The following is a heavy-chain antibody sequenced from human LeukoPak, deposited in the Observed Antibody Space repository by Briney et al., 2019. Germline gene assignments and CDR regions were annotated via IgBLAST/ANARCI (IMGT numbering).Heavy chain of an antibody. Sequence: SETLSLTCTVSGGSISSYYWSWIRQPPGKGLEWIGYIYYSGSTNYNPSLKSRVTISVDTSKNQFSLKLSSVTAADAAAYYCARGRGSSWYNHYYFDYWGQGTLVTVSS. CDR2: IYYSGST. CDR3: ARGRGSSWYNHYYFDY. V-gene: IGHV4-59*01. CDR1: GGSISSYY. J-gene: IGHJ4*02. D-gene: IGHD6-13*01.